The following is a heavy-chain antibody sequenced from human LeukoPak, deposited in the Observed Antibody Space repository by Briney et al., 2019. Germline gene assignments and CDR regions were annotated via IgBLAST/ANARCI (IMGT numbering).Heavy chain of an antibody. CDR2: IIPIFGTA. CDR3: ARDPERRDGYNYPIDAFDI. Sequence: SVKVSCKASGGTFSSYAISWVRQAPGQGLEWMGRIIPIFGTANYAQKFQGRVTITTDESTSTAYMELSSLRSEDTAVYYCARDPERRDGYNYPIDAFDIWGQGAMVTVSS. V-gene: IGHV1-69*05. D-gene: IGHD5-24*01. CDR1: GGTFSSYA. J-gene: IGHJ3*02.